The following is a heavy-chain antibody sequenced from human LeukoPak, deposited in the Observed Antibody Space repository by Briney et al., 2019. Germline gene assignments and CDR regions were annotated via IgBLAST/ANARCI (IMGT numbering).Heavy chain of an antibody. CDR1: GFTFDDYA. CDR3: AKGWSSSWYKSMDS. V-gene: IGHV3-9*01. J-gene: IGHJ4*02. CDR2: ISWNSGSI. Sequence: TGGSLRLSCAASGFTFDDYAMHWVRQAPGKGLEWVSGISWNSGSIGYADSVKGRFTISRDNAKNSLYLQMNSLRAEDTALYYCAKGWSSSWYKSMDSWGQGTLVTVSS. D-gene: IGHD6-13*01.